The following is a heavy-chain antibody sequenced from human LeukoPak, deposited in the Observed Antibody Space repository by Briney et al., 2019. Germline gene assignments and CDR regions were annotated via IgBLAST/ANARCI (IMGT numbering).Heavy chain of an antibody. D-gene: IGHD2/OR15-2a*01. CDR1: GGSISSGSYY. CDR2: IYTSGST. CDR3: AKATTCNKRIFFHFFHQDV. J-gene: IGHJ6*04. V-gene: IGHV4-61*02. Sequence: TLSLTCTVSGGSISSGSYYWSWIRQPAGKGLEWIGRIYTSGSTNYNPSLKSRVTISVDTSKNQFSLKLSSVTAADTAVYYWAKATTCNKRIFFHFFHQDVLGKGTTVTVSS.